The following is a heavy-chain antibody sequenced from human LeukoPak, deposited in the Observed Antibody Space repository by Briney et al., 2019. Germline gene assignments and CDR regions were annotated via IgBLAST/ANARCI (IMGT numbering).Heavy chain of an antibody. CDR3: ARGPSSQFRTDY. J-gene: IGHJ4*02. CDR1: GFTFSSYA. Sequence: PGGSLRLSCAASGFTFSSYAMHWVRQAPGKGLEWVAVISYDGSNKYYADSVKGRFTISRDNSKNTLYLQMNGLRAEDTAVYYCARGPSSQFRTDYWGQGTLVTVSS. D-gene: IGHD2-2*01. V-gene: IGHV3-30-3*01. CDR2: ISYDGSNK.